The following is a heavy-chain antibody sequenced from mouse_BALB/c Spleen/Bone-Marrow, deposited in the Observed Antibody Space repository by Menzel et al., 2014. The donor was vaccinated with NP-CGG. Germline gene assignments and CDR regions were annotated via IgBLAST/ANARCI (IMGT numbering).Heavy chain of an antibody. CDR3: ARKDYRYDYFDY. Sequence: VQLQQSGPGLVQPSQSLSITCTVSGFSLTSYDVHWVRQTPGKGLEWLGGIWSGGGTDYDAAFISRLNITKDNSKSQVFLKMNSLQADDTAIYFCARKDYRYDYFDYWGQGTTLTVSS. V-gene: IGHV2-4-1*01. D-gene: IGHD2-14*01. J-gene: IGHJ2*01. CDR2: IWSGGGT. CDR1: GFSLTSYD.